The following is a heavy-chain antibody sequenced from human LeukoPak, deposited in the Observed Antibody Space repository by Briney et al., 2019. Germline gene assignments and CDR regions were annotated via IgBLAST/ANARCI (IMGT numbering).Heavy chain of an antibody. D-gene: IGHD3-10*01. J-gene: IGHJ4*02. CDR3: ARDVGGSMGPWSGSYYSRSLHYFDY. CDR1: GYTFTSYG. CDR2: ISAYNGNT. Sequence: ASVKVSCKASGYTFTSYGISWVRQAPGQGLEWMGWISAYNGNTNYAQKLQGRVTMTTDTSTSTAYMELRSLRSDDTAVYYCARDVGGSMGPWSGSYYSRSLHYFDYWGQGTLVTVSS. V-gene: IGHV1-18*01.